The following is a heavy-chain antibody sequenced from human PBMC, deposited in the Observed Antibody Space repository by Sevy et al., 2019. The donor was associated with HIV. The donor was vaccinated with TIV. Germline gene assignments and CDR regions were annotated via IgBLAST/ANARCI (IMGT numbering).Heavy chain of an antibody. CDR2: IGGLDKNT. V-gene: IGHV3-23*01. CDR1: GFTYNKYA. J-gene: IGHJ3*02. Sequence: GGSLRLSCAASGFTYNKYAMSWVRQAPGKGLERVSIIGGLDKNTYYADSVKGRFTISRDNSNNTLYLQMNSLRAEDTAVYYCARSRASDIWGQGTKVTVSS. CDR3: ARSRASDI.